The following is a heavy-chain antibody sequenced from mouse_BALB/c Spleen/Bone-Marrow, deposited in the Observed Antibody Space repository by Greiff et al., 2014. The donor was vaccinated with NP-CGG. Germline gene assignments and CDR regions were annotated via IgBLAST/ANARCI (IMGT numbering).Heavy chain of an antibody. D-gene: IGHD2-4*01. V-gene: IGHV1S81*02. CDR3: ARMITTRGFDY. Sequence: VQLQQSGAELLKPGTSVKLSCKACGYTFTRYWMHWVKQRPGQGLEWIGELNPSNGHTNYNGKFKNKATVTVDKSSSTAYMQLSSLTSEDSAVYYCARMITTRGFDYWGQGTTLTVSS. CDR1: GYTFTRYW. CDR2: LNPSNGHT. J-gene: IGHJ2*01.